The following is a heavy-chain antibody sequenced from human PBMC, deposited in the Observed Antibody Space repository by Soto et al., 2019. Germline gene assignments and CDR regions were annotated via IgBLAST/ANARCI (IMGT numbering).Heavy chain of an antibody. CDR2: ISSGGST. J-gene: IGHJ4*02. D-gene: IGHD2-21*01. Sequence: EVQLVGAGGGLVQPRGSLRLSCAASGFTVSSNYLSWVRQAPGKGLEWVSFISSGGSTYYADSVKGRFTISRDNSKNTLYLQMNSLRAEDTAVYYCAREGTYSREFDYWGQGTLVTVSS. CDR3: AREGTYSREFDY. CDR1: GFTVSSNY. V-gene: IGHV3-66*01.